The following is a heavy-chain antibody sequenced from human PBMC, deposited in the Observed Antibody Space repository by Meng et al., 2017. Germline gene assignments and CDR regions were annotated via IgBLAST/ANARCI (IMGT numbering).Heavy chain of an antibody. CDR3: AREDSMYGGPGLDY. V-gene: IGHV1-2*06. D-gene: IGHD4/OR15-4a*01. J-gene: IGHJ4*02. Sequence: ASVKVSCKAPGYTFTGYYMHWVRQAPGQGLEWMGRINPNSGGTNYAQKFQGRVTMTRDTSISTAYMELRSLRSDDTAVYYCAREDSMYGGPGLDYWGQGTLVTVSS. CDR1: GYTFTGYY. CDR2: INPNSGGT.